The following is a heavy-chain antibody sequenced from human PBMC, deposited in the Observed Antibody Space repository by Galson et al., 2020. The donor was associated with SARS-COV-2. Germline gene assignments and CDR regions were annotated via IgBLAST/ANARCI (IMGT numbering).Heavy chain of an antibody. D-gene: IGHD3-10*01. J-gene: IGHJ5*02. V-gene: IGHV1-24*01. CDR2: FDPVDDET. CDR1: GYSLSELY. Sequence: ASVKVSCKVSGYSLSELYVHWVRHAPGKGLEWMGGFDPVDDETIYAQRFQGRVTMTDDTSTDTAYMELTSLTSEDTAVYYCATEVWFKSRHWFHPWGQGTLVSVSS. CDR3: ATEVWFKSRHWFHP.